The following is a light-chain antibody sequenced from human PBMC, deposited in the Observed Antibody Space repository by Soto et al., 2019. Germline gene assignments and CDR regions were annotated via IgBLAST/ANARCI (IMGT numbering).Light chain of an antibody. Sequence: EIVLTQSPATLSLSPGERATLSCRASQSVGSFLACYQQKSCQAPRLLICDASNRTPGIPARFSGSVSGTDFTLTISSLEPEDFAVYYCQHRNNWLGTFGPGTKVDIK. CDR1: QSVGSF. CDR3: QHRNNWLGT. CDR2: DAS. V-gene: IGKV3-11*01. J-gene: IGKJ3*01.